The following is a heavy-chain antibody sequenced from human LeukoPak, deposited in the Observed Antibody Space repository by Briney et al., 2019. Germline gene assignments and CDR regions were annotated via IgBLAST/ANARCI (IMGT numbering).Heavy chain of an antibody. CDR1: GFTFSHYV. D-gene: IGHD4-11*01. Sequence: PGRSLRLSCATSGFTFSHYVMHWVRQAPGKGLEWVAVIWSDGTDKYYGDSVKGRFTISRDNSKKTVYLQMNSLRVEDTAVYYCAKDAQRGFDFSNSLESWGQGTLVTVSS. J-gene: IGHJ4*02. CDR3: AKDAQRGFDFSNSLES. V-gene: IGHV3-33*06. CDR2: IWSDGTDK.